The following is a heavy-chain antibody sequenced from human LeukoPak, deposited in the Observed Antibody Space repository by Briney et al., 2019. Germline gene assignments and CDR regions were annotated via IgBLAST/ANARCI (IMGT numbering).Heavy chain of an antibody. Sequence: GGSLRLSCAASGFTFSTYAMHWVRQAPGKGLEYVSSISGNGGSTYYANSVKGRFTISRDNSKNTLYLQMGSLRAEDMAVYYCAREPRSGNPFDYWGQGTLVTVSS. CDR3: AREPRSGNPFDY. V-gene: IGHV3-64*01. J-gene: IGHJ4*02. CDR2: ISGNGGST. CDR1: GFTFSTYA. D-gene: IGHD1-1*01.